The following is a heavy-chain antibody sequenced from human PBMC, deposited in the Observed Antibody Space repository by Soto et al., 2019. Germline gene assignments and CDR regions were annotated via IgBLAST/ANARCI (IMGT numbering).Heavy chain of an antibody. J-gene: IGHJ6*02. V-gene: IGHV3-53*04. Sequence: EVQLVESGGGLVQPGGSLRLSCAASGFTVSSNYMSWVRQAPGKGLEWVSVIYSGGSTYYADSVKGRFTISRHNSKNTLYRQMNSLRAEDTAVYYCARDTPHYYYGMDVWGQGTTVTVSS. CDR3: ARDTPHYYYGMDV. CDR2: IYSGGST. CDR1: GFTVSSNY.